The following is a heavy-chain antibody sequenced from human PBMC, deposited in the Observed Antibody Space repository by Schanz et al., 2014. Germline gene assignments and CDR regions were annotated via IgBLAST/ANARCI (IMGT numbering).Heavy chain of an antibody. CDR3: AKDPYDVLTGYQYYFDY. CDR1: GFTFATYA. D-gene: IGHD3-9*01. Sequence: EVTLLESGGGLVQPGGSLRLSCAASGFTFATYAMSWVRQAPGKGLEWVAAINGSGNATYYADSVKGRFTISRDNSRNTLFLQMKRLRVEDTAVYFCAKDPYDVLTGYQYYFDYWGPGRLVTVSS. J-gene: IGHJ4*02. V-gene: IGHV3-23*01. CDR2: INGSGNAT.